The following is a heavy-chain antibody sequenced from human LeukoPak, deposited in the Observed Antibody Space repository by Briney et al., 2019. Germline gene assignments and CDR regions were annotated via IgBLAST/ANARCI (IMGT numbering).Heavy chain of an antibody. D-gene: IGHD5-12*01. V-gene: IGHV1-69*13. CDR1: GGTFISYA. Sequence: ASVKVSCKASGGTFISYAISWVRQAPGQGLEWMGGIIPIFGTANYAQKFQGRVTITADESTSTAYMELSSLRSEDTAVYYCARDGYSGYDYGGNYYYYGMDVWGQGTTVTVSS. CDR2: IIPIFGTA. CDR3: ARDGYSGYDYGGNYYYYGMDV. J-gene: IGHJ6*02.